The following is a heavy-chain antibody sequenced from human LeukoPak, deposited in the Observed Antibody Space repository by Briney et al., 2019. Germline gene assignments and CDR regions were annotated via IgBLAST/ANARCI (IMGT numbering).Heavy chain of an antibody. CDR2: IYYSGST. CDR3: AREEVTMIVVGYGDAFDI. CDR1: GGSISSSSYY. J-gene: IGHJ3*02. D-gene: IGHD3-22*01. Sequence: SETLSLTCTVSGGSISSSSYYWGWIRRPPGKGLEWIGSIYYSGSTYYNPSLKSRVTISVDTSKNQFSLKLSSVTAADTAVYYCAREEVTMIVVGYGDAFDIWGQGTMVTVSS. V-gene: IGHV4-39*07.